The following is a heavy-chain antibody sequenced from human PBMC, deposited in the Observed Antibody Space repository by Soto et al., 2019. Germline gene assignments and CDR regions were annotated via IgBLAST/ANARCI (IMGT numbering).Heavy chain of an antibody. Sequence: PGGSLRLSCAASGFTFSRYAMSWVRQAPGKGLEWVSAVSGSGGNTYYADSVKGRFTISRDNSKSTLYLQMNSLRAEDTALYYCARVSIFGVVISSHFDYWGQGTLVTVSS. D-gene: IGHD3-3*02. CDR2: VSGSGGNT. V-gene: IGHV3-23*01. J-gene: IGHJ4*02. CDR1: GFTFSRYA. CDR3: ARVSIFGVVISSHFDY.